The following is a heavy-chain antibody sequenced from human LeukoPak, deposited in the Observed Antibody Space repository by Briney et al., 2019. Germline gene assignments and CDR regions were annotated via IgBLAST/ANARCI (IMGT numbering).Heavy chain of an antibody. D-gene: IGHD5-18*01. CDR1: GFTFSSYG. V-gene: IGHV3-30*03. CDR3: ARAWIELWSHDY. J-gene: IGHJ4*02. Sequence: GGSLRLSCAASGFTFSSYGMHWVRQAPGKGLEWVAVISYDGSNKYYADSVKGRFTISRDNSKNTLYLQMNSLRAEDTAVYYCARAWIELWSHDYWGQGTLVTVSS. CDR2: ISYDGSNK.